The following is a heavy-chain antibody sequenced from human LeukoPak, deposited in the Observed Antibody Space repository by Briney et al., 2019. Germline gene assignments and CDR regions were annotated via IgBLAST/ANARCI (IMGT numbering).Heavy chain of an antibody. Sequence: GASVKVSCKASGGTFSSYAISWVRQAPGQGLEWMGWINPNSGGTNYAQKFQGRVTMTRDTSISTGYMELSRLRSDDTAVYYCARDKIYDSSGYYDWGQGTLVTVSS. V-gene: IGHV1-2*02. D-gene: IGHD3-22*01. CDR2: INPNSGGT. CDR1: GGTFSSYA. CDR3: ARDKIYDSSGYYD. J-gene: IGHJ4*02.